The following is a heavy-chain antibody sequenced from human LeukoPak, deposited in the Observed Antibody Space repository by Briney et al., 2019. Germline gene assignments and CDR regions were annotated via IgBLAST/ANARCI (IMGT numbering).Heavy chain of an antibody. J-gene: IGHJ4*02. CDR1: GFTFSSYA. D-gene: IGHD3-16*01. CDR2: ISGSGGST. Sequence: GGSLRLSCAASGFTFSSYAMSWVRQAPGKGLEWVSAISGSGGSTYYADSVKGRFTISRDNSKNTLYLQMNSLRAEDTAVYYFAKDGGGGPGTIQQYRTPDVGGQGPLVTVPS. V-gene: IGHV3-23*01. CDR3: AKDGGGGPGTIQQYRTPDV.